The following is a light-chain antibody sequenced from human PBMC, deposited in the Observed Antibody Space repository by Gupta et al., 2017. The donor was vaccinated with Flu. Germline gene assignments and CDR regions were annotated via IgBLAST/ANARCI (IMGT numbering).Light chain of an antibody. V-gene: IGKV3-20*01. CDR3: QQEGSSPRT. CDR2: GAS. Sequence: EIVLTQSPGTLSLSPGERSTLSCRARQSVSSSYLAWYQQKPGQAPRLLIYGASSRATGIPDRFSGSGSGTDFTLTISRREPEDFAVYYCQQEGSSPRTFGQGTKVEIK. CDR1: QSVSSSY. J-gene: IGKJ1*01.